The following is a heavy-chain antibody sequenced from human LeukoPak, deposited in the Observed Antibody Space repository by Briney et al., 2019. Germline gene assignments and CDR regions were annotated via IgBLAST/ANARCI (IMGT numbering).Heavy chain of an antibody. J-gene: IGHJ6*02. CDR1: GGSISSYY. CDR2: IYYSGST. CDR3: ARVSGYSYGSVYYYGMDV. D-gene: IGHD5-18*01. V-gene: IGHV4-59*01. Sequence: NPSETLSLTCTVSGGSISSYYWSWIRQPPGKGLEWIGYIYYSGSTNYNPSLKSRVTISVDTSKNQFSLKLSSVTAADTAVYYCARVSGYSYGSVYYYGMDVWGQGTTVTVSS.